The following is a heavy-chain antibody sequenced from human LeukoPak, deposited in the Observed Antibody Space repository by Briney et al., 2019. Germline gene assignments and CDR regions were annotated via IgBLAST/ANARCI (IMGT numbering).Heavy chain of an antibody. CDR1: GSIFSSYD. CDR3: TRIDSSGYYFYY. J-gene: IGHJ4*02. Sequence: GGSLRLSCAASGSIFSSYDMHWVRQAPGKGLEWVALIRYDGNNKYYADSVTGRFTISRDNSKNTLYLQMNSLRVDDTALYYCTRIDSSGYYFYYWGQGTLVTVSS. CDR2: IRYDGNNK. V-gene: IGHV3-30*02. D-gene: IGHD3-22*01.